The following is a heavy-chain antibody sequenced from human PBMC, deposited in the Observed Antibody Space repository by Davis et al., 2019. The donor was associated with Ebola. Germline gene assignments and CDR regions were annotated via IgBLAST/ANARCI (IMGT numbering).Heavy chain of an antibody. CDR1: GFTFRSYA. J-gene: IGHJ4*02. Sequence: PGGSLRLSCAASGFTFRSYAMHWVRQAPGKGLEWVALLSYNGNDEYYADSVKGRFTISRDNSKSTLYLQMNSLRPEDTAVYYCATCAYSGYHRSTAFDYWGQGTLVPVSS. CDR3: ATCAYSGYHRSTAFDY. D-gene: IGHD5-12*01. CDR2: LSYNGNDE. V-gene: IGHV3-30-3*01.